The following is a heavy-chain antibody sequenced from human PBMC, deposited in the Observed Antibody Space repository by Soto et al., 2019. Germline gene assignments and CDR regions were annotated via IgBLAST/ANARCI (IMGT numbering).Heavy chain of an antibody. V-gene: IGHV3-33*01. CDR1: GFTFSSYG. CDR3: AREFIVEDIVLVPAAIRGMDV. Sequence: GGSLRLSCAASGFTFSSYGMHWVRQAPGKGLEWVAVIWYDGSNKYYADSVKGRFTISRDNSKNTLYLQMNSLRAEDTAVYYCAREFIVEDIVLVPAAIRGMDVWGQGTTVTVSS. D-gene: IGHD2-2*01. J-gene: IGHJ6*02. CDR2: IWYDGSNK.